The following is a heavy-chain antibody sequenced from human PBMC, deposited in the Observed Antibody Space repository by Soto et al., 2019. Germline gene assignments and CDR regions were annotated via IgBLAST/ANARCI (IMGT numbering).Heavy chain of an antibody. CDR2: IIPVFGTA. V-gene: IGHV1-69*01. CDR1: RVAFSKFI. Sequence: QAQLEQSGGEVKKPGSSVKVSCKASRVAFSKFIVTWVRQAPGVGLEWVGGIIPVFGTANYAQKFQGRVTITADESTSTSYMEVNNLRSEDTAVYYCAKVRYSSPMGYYYGMDVWGQGTTVIVSS. D-gene: IGHD2-2*01. J-gene: IGHJ6*02. CDR3: AKVRYSSPMGYYYGMDV.